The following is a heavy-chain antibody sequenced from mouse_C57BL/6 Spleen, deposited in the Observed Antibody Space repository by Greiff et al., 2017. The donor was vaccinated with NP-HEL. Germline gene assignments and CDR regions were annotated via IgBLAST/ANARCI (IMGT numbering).Heavy chain of an antibody. V-gene: IGHV1-50*01. D-gene: IGHD2-10*01. CDR2: IDPSDSYT. J-gene: IGHJ2*01. CDR3: ARPTLLYYFDY. CDR1: GYTFTSYW. Sequence: QVQLQQPGAELVKPGASVKLSCKASGYTFTSYWMQWVKQRPGQGLEWIGEIDPSDSYTNYNQKFKGKATLTVDKSSSTAYMQLSSLTSEDSAVYYCARPTLLYYFDYWGQGTTLTVSS.